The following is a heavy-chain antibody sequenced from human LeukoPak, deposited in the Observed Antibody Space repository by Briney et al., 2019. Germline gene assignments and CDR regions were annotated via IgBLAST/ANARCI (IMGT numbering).Heavy chain of an antibody. CDR1: GGTFSSYA. D-gene: IGHD6-6*01. Sequence: ASVKVSCKASGGTFSSYAISWVRQAPGQGLEWMGGIIPIFGTANYAQKFQGRVTITADKSTSTAYMELSRLRSDDTAVYYCASSSSRVNWFDPWGQGTLVTVSS. CDR2: IIPIFGTA. J-gene: IGHJ5*02. CDR3: ASSSSRVNWFDP. V-gene: IGHV1-69*06.